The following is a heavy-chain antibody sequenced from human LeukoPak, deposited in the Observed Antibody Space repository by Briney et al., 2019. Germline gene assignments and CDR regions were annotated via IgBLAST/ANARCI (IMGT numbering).Heavy chain of an antibody. Sequence: GGSLRLSCVASGFPFNHAWMSWVRQAPGKGLEWVGRIKSKTNGGTTDYAAPVEGRFTISRDDSKNTLYLQMNSLKTEDTAVYYCTWVGARYYFDYWGQGTLVTVSS. CDR1: GFPFNHAW. CDR2: IKSKTNGGTT. D-gene: IGHD1-26*01. CDR3: TWVGARYYFDY. J-gene: IGHJ4*02. V-gene: IGHV3-15*01.